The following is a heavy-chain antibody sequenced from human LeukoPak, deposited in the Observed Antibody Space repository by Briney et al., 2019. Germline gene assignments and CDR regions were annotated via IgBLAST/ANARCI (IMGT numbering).Heavy chain of an antibody. D-gene: IGHD3-3*01. CDR1: GYTLTELS. J-gene: IGHJ4*02. CDR3: ATSRRRYYDFWSGYLD. CDR2: FDPEDGET. Sequence: GASVKVSCKVSGYTLTELSMHWVRQAPGKGLEWMGGFDPEDGETIYAQKFQGRVTTTEDTSTDTAYMELSSLRSEDTAVYYCATSRRRYYDFWSGYLDWGQGTLVTVSS. V-gene: IGHV1-24*01.